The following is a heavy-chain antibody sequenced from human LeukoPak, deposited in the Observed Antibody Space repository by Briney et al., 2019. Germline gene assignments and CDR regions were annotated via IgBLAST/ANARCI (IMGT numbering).Heavy chain of an antibody. J-gene: IGHJ6*03. D-gene: IGHD1-26*01. CDR3: ASSGELLRNKYYYYVDV. CDR2: INPNSGGT. V-gene: IGHV1-2*06. CDR1: GYTFTGYY. Sequence: ASVKVSCKASGYTFTGYYMHWVRQAPGQGLEWMGRINPNSGGTNYAQKFQGRVTMTRDTSVSTAYMELSRLRSDDTAVYYCASSGELLRNKYYYYVDVWGKGTTVTVSS.